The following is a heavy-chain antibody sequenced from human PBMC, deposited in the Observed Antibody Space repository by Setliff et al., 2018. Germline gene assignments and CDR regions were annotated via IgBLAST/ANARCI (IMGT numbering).Heavy chain of an antibody. CDR2: IYSGDRNT. D-gene: IGHD1-7*01. CDR1: GFTFSSYW. J-gene: IGHJ4*02. V-gene: IGHV3-23*03. Sequence: PGGSLRLSCAVSGFTFSSYWMHWVRQAPGKGLVWVSTIYSGDRNTFYTDSVKGRFTIFRDGSKNTLYLQMTSLRAEDTAVYYCAKPQVELRWGFESWGQGTPVTVSS. CDR3: AKPQVELRWGFES.